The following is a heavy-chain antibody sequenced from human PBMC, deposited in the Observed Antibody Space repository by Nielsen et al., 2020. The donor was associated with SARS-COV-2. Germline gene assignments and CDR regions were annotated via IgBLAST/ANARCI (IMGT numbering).Heavy chain of an antibody. CDR2: INHSGST. V-gene: IGHV4-34*01. CDR1: GGSISSYY. D-gene: IGHD5-18*01. CDR3: ARDTKIQLWLGPFDY. J-gene: IGHJ4*02. Sequence: ETLSLTCTVSGGSISSYYWSWIRQPPGKGLEWIGEINHSGSTNYNPSLKSRVTISVDTSKNQFSLKLSSVTAADTAVYYCARDTKIQLWLGPFDYWGQGTLVTVSS.